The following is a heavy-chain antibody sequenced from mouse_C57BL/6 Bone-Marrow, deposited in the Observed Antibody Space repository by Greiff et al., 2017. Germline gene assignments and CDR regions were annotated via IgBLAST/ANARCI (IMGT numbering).Heavy chain of an antibody. CDR3: TSHYYGLDY. J-gene: IGHJ2*01. D-gene: IGHD1-1*01. CDR1: GFNIKDDY. CDR2: IDPENGDT. Sequence: VQLKESGAELVRPGASVKLSCTASGFNIKDDYMHWVKQRPEQGLEWIGWIDPENGDTEYASKFQGKATITADTSSNTAYLQLSNLTSEDTAVYYCTSHYYGLDYWGQGTTLTVSS. V-gene: IGHV14-4*01.